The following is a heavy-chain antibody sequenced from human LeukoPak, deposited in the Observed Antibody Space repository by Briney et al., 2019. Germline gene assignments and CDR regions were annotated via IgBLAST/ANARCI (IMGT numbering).Heavy chain of an antibody. Sequence: SETLSLTCTVSGGSISSYYWSWIRQPPGKGLEWIGYIYYSGSTNYNPSLKSRVTIPVDTSKNQFSLKLSSVTAADTAVYYCAREIMVRGVTPYNWFDPWGQGTLVTVSS. J-gene: IGHJ5*02. CDR3: AREIMVRGVTPYNWFDP. V-gene: IGHV4-59*01. CDR2: IYYSGST. D-gene: IGHD3-10*01. CDR1: GGSISSYY.